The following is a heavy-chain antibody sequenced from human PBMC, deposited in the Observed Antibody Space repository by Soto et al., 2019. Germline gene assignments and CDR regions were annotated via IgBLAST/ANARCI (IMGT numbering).Heavy chain of an antibody. CDR2: ISYDGSNK. J-gene: IGHJ4*02. V-gene: IGHV3-30*18. CDR1: GFTFSSYG. Sequence: QVQLVESGGGVVQPGRSLRLSCAASGFTFSSYGMHWVRQAPGKGLEWVAVISYDGSNKYYADSVKGRFTISRDNSKNTLYLQMNSLRAEDTAVYSCAKVGYSISSVDYWGQGTLVTVSS. D-gene: IGHD6-6*01. CDR3: AKVGYSISSVDY.